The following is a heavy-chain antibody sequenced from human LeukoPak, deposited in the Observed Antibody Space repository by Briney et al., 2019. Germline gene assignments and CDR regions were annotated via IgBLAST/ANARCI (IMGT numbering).Heavy chain of an antibody. J-gene: IGHJ5*02. CDR1: GYTFTSYA. D-gene: IGHD6-13*01. CDR2: INAGNGNT. V-gene: IGHV1-3*01. Sequence: ASVKVSFKASGYTFTSYAMHWVRQAPGQGLEWMGWINAGNGNTKYSLKFQGRVTITRDTSASTAYMELSSLRSEDTAVYYCARDLGYSSSWSSSGWFDPWGQGTLVTVSS. CDR3: ARDLGYSSSWSSSGWFDP.